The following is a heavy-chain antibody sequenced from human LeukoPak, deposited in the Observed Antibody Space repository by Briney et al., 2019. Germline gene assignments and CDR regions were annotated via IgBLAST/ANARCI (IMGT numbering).Heavy chain of an antibody. CDR3: AKDRVGVAVAAY. CDR2: ISGSGGST. D-gene: IGHD6-19*01. Sequence: HPGGSLRLSCAGSGFTFISYGMTWVRQAPGKGLEWVPAISGSGGSTYYADSVKGRFTISRDNSKNTLYLQMNTLRAEDRAIYYCAKDRVGVAVAAYWGQETLVTVFS. J-gene: IGHJ4*02. V-gene: IGHV3-23*01. CDR1: GFTFISYG.